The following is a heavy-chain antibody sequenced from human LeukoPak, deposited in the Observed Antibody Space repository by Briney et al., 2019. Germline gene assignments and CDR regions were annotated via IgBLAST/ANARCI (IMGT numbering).Heavy chain of an antibody. CDR2: IRGDGSLK. CDR1: DFSFSNYW. Sequence: GGSLRLSCAASDFSFSNYWMTWLRQAPGKGLEWVANIRGDGSLKYYLDSVKGRFTISRDNAKNTLYLQMNSLRAEDTAVYYCAREGYYYNYGIDVWGQGTTVTVSS. J-gene: IGHJ6*02. CDR3: AREGYYYNYGIDV. V-gene: IGHV3-7*01.